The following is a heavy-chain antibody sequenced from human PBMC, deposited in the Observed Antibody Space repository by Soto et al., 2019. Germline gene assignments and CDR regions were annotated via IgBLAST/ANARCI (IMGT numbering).Heavy chain of an antibody. CDR3: ARNGAGYSSSWYVVPFSGRGYYFDY. D-gene: IGHD6-13*01. CDR2: INPNSGGT. J-gene: IGHJ4*02. V-gene: IGHV1-2*04. Sequence: QVQLVQSGAEVKKPGASVKVSCKASGYTFTGYYMHWVRQAPGQGLEWMGWINPNSGGTNYAQKFQGWVTMTRDTSISTAYMELSRLRSDDTAVYYCARNGAGYSSSWYVVPFSGRGYYFDYWGQGTLVTVSS. CDR1: GYTFTGYY.